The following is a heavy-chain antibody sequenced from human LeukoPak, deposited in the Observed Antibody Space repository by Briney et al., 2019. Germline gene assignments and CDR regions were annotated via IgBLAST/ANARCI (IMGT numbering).Heavy chain of an antibody. CDR2: IKQDGSEE. CDR3: AALDSTKSVF. J-gene: IGHJ1*01. D-gene: IGHD2-2*01. CDR1: EFTFGRDW. Sequence: PGGSLRLSCVAPEFTFGRDWTSWVRQAPGKGLEWVACIKQDGSEEYYVGSVRGRFTASVDNGKNSLYLQMNSVRAEDTARYYCAALDSTKSVFWGRGTAVTVSS. V-gene: IGHV3-7*01.